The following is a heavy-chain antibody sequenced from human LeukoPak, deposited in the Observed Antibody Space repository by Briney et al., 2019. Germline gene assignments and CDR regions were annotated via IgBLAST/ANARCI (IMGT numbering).Heavy chain of an antibody. CDR2: ISHTGSV. J-gene: IGHJ4*02. V-gene: IGHV4-4*02. CDR3: ARHDDFLSPYDY. Sequence: PSETLSLTCAVSGGSINSDYWWTWVRQSPGKGLEWIGEISHTGSVNYNLSLESRVTISTDKSKNQFSLMLRSVAAADTAVYYCARHDDFLSPYDYWGQGVLATVSS. D-gene: IGHD3-3*01. CDR1: GGSINSDYW.